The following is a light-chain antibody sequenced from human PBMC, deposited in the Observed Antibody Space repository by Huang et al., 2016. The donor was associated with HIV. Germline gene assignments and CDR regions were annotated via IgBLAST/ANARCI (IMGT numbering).Light chain of an antibody. Sequence: IQLTQSPSSLSASVGDRVTISCQASQGISSYLAWYPQKPGKAPKRLIYAASTLQSGVPSRFSGSGSGTDFTLTITSLQPEDFATYYCQQLNGYPLTFGGGTKVEIK. V-gene: IGKV1-9*01. CDR2: AAS. J-gene: IGKJ4*01. CDR1: QGISSY. CDR3: QQLNGYPLT.